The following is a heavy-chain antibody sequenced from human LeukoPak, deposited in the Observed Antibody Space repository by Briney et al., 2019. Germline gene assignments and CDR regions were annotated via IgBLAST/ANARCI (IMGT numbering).Heavy chain of an antibody. Sequence: YPSETLSLTCTVSGGSISSYYWSWIRQPPGKGLEWIGYIHYTGSTNHNPSLKSRITISIDTSKNQFSLKLSSVTAADTAVYYCAATSSSYCSGGSCYGKFQTWGQGTLVTVSS. V-gene: IGHV4-59*08. D-gene: IGHD2-15*01. CDR2: IHYTGST. CDR3: AATSSSYCSGGSCYGKFQT. J-gene: IGHJ1*01. CDR1: GGSISSYY.